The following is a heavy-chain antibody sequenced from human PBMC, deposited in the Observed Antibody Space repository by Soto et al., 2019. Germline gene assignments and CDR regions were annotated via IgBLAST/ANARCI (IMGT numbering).Heavy chain of an antibody. V-gene: IGHV3-53*01. CDR1: GFTVSSNY. J-gene: IGHJ1*01. CDR3: ARDRVESGYPEYFQH. D-gene: IGHD3-22*01. CDR2: IYSGGST. Sequence: EVQLVESGGGLIQPGGSLRLSCAASGFTVSSNYMSWVRQAPGKGLEWVSVIYSGGSTYYADSVKGRFTISRDNSKNTLYLQXXXLRAEDTAVYYCARDRVESGYPEYFQHWGQGTLVTVSS.